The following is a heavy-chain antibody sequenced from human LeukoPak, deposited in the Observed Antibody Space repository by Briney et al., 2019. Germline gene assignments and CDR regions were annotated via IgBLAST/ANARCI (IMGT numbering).Heavy chain of an antibody. J-gene: IGHJ3*02. Sequence: SETLSLTCTVSGYSISSGYYWGWIRQPPGKGLEWIGSIYHSGSTYYKPSLKSRVTISLDTSRNQFSLKLNSVTAADTAVYYCAKSNGYGLIDIWGQGTMVTVSS. D-gene: IGHD3-22*01. CDR3: AKSNGYGLIDI. V-gene: IGHV4-38-2*02. CDR1: GYSISSGYY. CDR2: IYHSGST.